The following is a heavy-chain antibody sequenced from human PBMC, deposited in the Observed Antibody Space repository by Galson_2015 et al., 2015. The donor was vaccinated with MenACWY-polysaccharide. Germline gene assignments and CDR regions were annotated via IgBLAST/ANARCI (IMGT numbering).Heavy chain of an antibody. Sequence: SVKVSCKASGYTFTTYAMHWVRQAPGQRLEWMGWISAGNGNTKYSQKFQGRVTITWDTSASTAYMELSSLRSEDTAVYYCARDRGGWFGYWGQGTLVAVSS. D-gene: IGHD3-10*01. V-gene: IGHV1-3*01. CDR1: GYTFTTYA. CDR2: ISAGNGNT. CDR3: ARDRGGWFGY. J-gene: IGHJ5*01.